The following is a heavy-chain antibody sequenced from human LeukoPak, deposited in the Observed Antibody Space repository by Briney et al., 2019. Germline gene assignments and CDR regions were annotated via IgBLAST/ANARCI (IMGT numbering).Heavy chain of an antibody. CDR1: GGSFSGYY. D-gene: IGHD5-12*01. V-gene: IGHV4-34*01. J-gene: IGHJ4*02. CDR2: INHSGST. CDR3: ASKNGGYPTHFDY. Sequence: KPSETLSLTCAVYGGSFSGYYWSWIRQPPGKGLEWIGEINHSGSTNYNPSLKSRVTISVDTSKNQFSLKLSSVTAADTAVYYCASKNGGYPTHFDYWGQGTLVTVSS.